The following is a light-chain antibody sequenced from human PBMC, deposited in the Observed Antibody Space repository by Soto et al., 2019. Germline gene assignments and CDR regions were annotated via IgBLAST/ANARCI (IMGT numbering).Light chain of an antibody. CDR1: QSFGTW. J-gene: IGKJ2*01. V-gene: IGKV1-5*03. CDR2: RTS. Sequence: DIQLTQSPSTLSASVGDRVAITCRASQSFGTWLAWYQQKPGKAPNLLIYRTSSLGRGVPSRFSGGGSGTEFNLTISSLQPDDFATYYCQQYNSDSFYTFGQGTKVEIK. CDR3: QQYNSDSFYT.